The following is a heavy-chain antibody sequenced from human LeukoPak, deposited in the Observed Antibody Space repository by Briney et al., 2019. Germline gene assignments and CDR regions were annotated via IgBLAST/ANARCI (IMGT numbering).Heavy chain of an antibody. CDR1: GFTFSGSA. V-gene: IGHV3-73*01. CDR2: IRSKANSYAT. CDR3: RVPDQQLKTDY. J-gene: IGHJ4*02. Sequence: GGSLRLSCAASGFTFSGSAMHWVRQASGKGLEWVGRIRSKANSYATAYAASVKGRFTISRDDSKNTAYLQMNSLKTEDTAVYYCRVPDQQLKTDYWGQGTLVTVSS. D-gene: IGHD5-24*01.